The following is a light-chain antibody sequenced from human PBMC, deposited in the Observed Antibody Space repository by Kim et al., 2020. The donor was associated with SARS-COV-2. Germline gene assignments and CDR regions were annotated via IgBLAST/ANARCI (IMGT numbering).Light chain of an antibody. CDR1: QDISNH. V-gene: IGKV1-33*01. CDR3: QQYDNLPPLT. J-gene: IGKJ4*01. CDR2: DAS. Sequence: DIQMTQSPSSLSASVGDRVTITCQASQDISNHLNWYQQKPGKAPKLLIYDASNLETGVPSRFSGSGSGTDFTFTISSLQPEDIATYYCQQYDNLPPLTFGGGTKVDIK.